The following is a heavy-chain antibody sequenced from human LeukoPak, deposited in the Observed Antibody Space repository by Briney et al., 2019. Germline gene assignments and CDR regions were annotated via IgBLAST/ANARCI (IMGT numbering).Heavy chain of an antibody. CDR1: GYTFTGYY. CDR3: ARVGSSGEVFDY. J-gene: IGHJ4*02. V-gene: IGHV1-2*02. D-gene: IGHD6-19*01. CDR2: INPDSGGT. Sequence: ASVKVSCKAPGYTFTGYYMHWVRQAPGQGLEWMGWINPDSGGTSYAQKFQGRVTMTRDTSTSTAYMELSRLRSDDTAVYYCARVGSSGEVFDYWGQGTLVTVSS.